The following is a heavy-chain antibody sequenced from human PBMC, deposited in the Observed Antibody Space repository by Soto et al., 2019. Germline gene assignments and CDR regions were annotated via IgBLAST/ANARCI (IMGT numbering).Heavy chain of an antibody. Sequence: GESLKISCKGSGYSFTSYWIGWVRQMPGKGLEWMGIIYPGDSDTRYSPSFQGQVTISADKSISTAYLQWSSLKASDTAMYYCARLVALEDTAMVTRVAFFHYWGQGTLVTVSS. CDR3: ARLVALEDTAMVTRVAFFHY. V-gene: IGHV5-51*01. D-gene: IGHD5-18*01. CDR2: IYPGDSDT. CDR1: GYSFTSYW. J-gene: IGHJ4*02.